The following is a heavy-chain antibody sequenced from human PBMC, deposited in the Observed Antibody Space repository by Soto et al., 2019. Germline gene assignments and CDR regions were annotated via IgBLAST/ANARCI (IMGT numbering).Heavy chain of an antibody. CDR2: IKSSSNVI. CDR1: GFTFSDYY. V-gene: IGHV3-11*01. D-gene: IGHD3-10*01. J-gene: IGHJ3*01. Sequence: QIQLVESGGGLVKPGGSLRLSCVASGFTFSDYYMAWIRQAPGKGLEWLSFIKSSSNVIFYAGSVKGRFTISRDNAKNSLYLQTNSLRAEDTAVYYCARIRVYGSGDVFDVWGQGTMVTVSS. CDR3: ARIRVYGSGDVFDV.